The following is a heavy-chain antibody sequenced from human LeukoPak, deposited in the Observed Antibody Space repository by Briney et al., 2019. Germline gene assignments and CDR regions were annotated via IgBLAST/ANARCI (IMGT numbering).Heavy chain of an antibody. CDR2: ISSGSSYI. CDR3: AKGSGYYDSSGYFDY. D-gene: IGHD3-22*01. CDR1: QFTFINYS. Sequence: GGSLRLSCAASQFTFINYSMNWVRQAPGKGLEWVSSISSGSSYIYYADSVEGRFTISRDNAKNSLYLQMNSLRAEDTALYYCAKGSGYYDSSGYFDYWGQGTLVTVSS. V-gene: IGHV3-21*04. J-gene: IGHJ4*02.